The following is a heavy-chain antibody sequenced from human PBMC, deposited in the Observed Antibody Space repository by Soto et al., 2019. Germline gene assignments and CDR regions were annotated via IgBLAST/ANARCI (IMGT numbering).Heavy chain of an antibody. CDR3: ATSPRFAFDF. J-gene: IGHJ3*01. CDR1: GGSVSGDKNY. CDR2: ISYSGAT. D-gene: IGHD3-16*01. V-gene: IGHV4-61*01. Sequence: QVQLQESGPGLLKPSETLSLTCSVSGGSVSGDKNYWSWIRQSPGKGLEWIGFISYSGATIYNPSLKSRLTISVDRSKNQFSLRLSSVTASDTALYYCATSPRFAFDFWGQGTTVIVSS.